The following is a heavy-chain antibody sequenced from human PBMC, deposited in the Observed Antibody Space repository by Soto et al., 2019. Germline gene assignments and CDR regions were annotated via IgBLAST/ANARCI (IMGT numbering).Heavy chain of an antibody. Sequence: SETLSLTCTVSGGSISSYYWSWIQQPPGKGLEWIGYIYYSGSTNYNPSLKSRVTISVDTSKNQFSLKLSSVTAADTAVYYCARGFYDFWSGYPNWFDPWGQGTLVTVSS. CDR3: ARGFYDFWSGYPNWFDP. CDR1: GGSISSYY. CDR2: IYYSGST. V-gene: IGHV4-59*01. D-gene: IGHD3-3*01. J-gene: IGHJ5*02.